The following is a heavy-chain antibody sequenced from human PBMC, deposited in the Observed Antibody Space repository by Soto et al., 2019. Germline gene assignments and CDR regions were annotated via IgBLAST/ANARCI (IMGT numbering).Heavy chain of an antibody. D-gene: IGHD3-9*01. V-gene: IGHV1-2*02. CDR1: GYISTGYH. J-gene: IGHJ6*02. Sequence: ASVKVSCKASGYISTGYHIHWVRQAPGRGLEWMGWINPSSGDTEYAQNFQGRVTMTRDTSFNLVYMEMSGLMSDDTAVYYCARDARGTRGFDEMDIWGQGTTVTVSS. CDR2: INPSSGDT. CDR3: ARDARGTRGFDEMDI.